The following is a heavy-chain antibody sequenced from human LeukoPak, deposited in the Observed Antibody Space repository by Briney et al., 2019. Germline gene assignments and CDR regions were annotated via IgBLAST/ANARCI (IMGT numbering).Heavy chain of an antibody. Sequence: GGSLRLSCAASGFTFSSCNMNWVRQAPGKGLEWVSSISSSSSYIYFADSVKGRFTISRDNAKNSLYLQMNSLRAEDTAVYYCARGLYNYYDSSGSHTLDYWGQGTLVTVSS. J-gene: IGHJ4*02. CDR1: GFTFSSCN. D-gene: IGHD3-22*01. CDR2: ISSSSSYI. V-gene: IGHV3-21*01. CDR3: ARGLYNYYDSSGSHTLDY.